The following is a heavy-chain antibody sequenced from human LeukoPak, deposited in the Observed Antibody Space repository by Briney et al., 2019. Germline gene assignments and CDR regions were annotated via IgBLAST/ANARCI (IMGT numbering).Heavy chain of an antibody. V-gene: IGHV3-13*01. CDR1: GFTFSSYD. CDR3: ARDWHHSDSRDYAFDI. J-gene: IGHJ3*02. CDR2: IGTAGDT. D-gene: IGHD3-22*01. Sequence: GGSLRLSCAVSGFTFSSYDMHWVRQATGKGLEWVSAIGTAGDTYYPGSVKGRFTISRDNAKNSLYLQMNSLRAEDTAVYHCARDWHHSDSRDYAFDIWGQGTMVTVSS.